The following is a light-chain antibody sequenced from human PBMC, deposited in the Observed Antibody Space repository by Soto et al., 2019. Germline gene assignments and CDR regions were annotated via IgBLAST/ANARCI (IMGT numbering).Light chain of an antibody. CDR2: DAS. Sequence: ELVLTQSPAPLSLSPGERATLSCRASQSVSSYLAWYQQKPGQAPRLLIYDASNRATVIPARFSGSESGTDFTLTIRSLQPEDFAVYYCQQRSNWPPHTFGQGTKLAIK. J-gene: IGKJ2*01. CDR3: QQRSNWPPHT. CDR1: QSVSSY. V-gene: IGKV3-11*01.